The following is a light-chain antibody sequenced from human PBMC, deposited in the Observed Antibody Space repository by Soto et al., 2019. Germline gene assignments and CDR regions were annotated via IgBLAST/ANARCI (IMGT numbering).Light chain of an antibody. CDR3: HQRQSWPRT. CDR1: QRISTN. V-gene: IGKV3D-15*01. CDR2: GAS. J-gene: IGKJ1*01. Sequence: EIVMTQSPATLSVSPGESATLSCRASQRISTNLAWYQHKRGQAPRLLIYGASTRATGIPARFSGSGSGTDFTLTISSLEPEDFAVYYCHQRQSWPRTFGQGTKVDI.